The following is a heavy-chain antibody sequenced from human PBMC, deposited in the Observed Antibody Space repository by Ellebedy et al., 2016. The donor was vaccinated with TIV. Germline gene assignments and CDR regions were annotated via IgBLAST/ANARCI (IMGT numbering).Heavy chain of an antibody. CDR1: GGSFSGYY. Sequence: SETLSLXCAVYGGSFSGYYWSWIRQPPGKGLEWIGEINHSGSTNYNPSLKSRVTISVDTSKNQFSLKLSSVTAADTAVYYCARGLRIAAAGTGFDPWGQGTLVTVSS. CDR3: ARGLRIAAAGTGFDP. V-gene: IGHV4-34*01. D-gene: IGHD6-13*01. J-gene: IGHJ5*02. CDR2: INHSGST.